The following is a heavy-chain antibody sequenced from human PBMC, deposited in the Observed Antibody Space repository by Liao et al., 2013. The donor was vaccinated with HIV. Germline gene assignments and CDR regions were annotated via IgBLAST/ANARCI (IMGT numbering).Heavy chain of an antibody. Sequence: QVQLQESGPGLVKPSETLSLTCTVSGGSISSYYWSWIRQPPGKGLEWIGEINHSGSTYYNPSLKSRVTISVDTSKNQFSLKLSSVTAADTAVYYCARSMLLRPNWFDPWGQGTLVTVSS. CDR3: ARSMLLRPNWFDP. CDR2: INHSGST. J-gene: IGHJ5*02. CDR1: GGSISSYY. V-gene: IGHV4-59*12. D-gene: IGHD2-15*01.